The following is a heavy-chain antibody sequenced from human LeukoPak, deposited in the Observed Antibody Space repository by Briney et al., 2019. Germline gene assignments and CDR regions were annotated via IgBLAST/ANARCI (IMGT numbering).Heavy chain of an antibody. V-gene: IGHV3-64*01. Sequence: GGSLRLSCAACGFTFSNFAMYWVRQAPGKGLECVSTISSNGGSTSYANSVKGRFTISRDNSNNTLYLQMGSLRADDMAVYYCATSSLDYWGQGTLVTVSS. D-gene: IGHD6-6*01. CDR2: ISSNGGST. CDR1: GFTFSNFA. CDR3: ATSSLDY. J-gene: IGHJ4*02.